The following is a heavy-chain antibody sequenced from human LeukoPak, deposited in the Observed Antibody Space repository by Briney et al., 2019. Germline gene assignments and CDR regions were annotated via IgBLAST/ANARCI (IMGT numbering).Heavy chain of an antibody. V-gene: IGHV4-4*07. Sequence: PSETLSLTCTVSGGSISSYYWSWIRQPAGKGLERIGRIYSSGSTNYNPSLKSRVSMSVDTSKNQFSLKLSSVTAADTAVYYCARAAPYDFLTGYSYYFDYWGQGILVTVSS. CDR2: IYSSGST. CDR1: GGSISSYY. CDR3: ARAAPYDFLTGYSYYFDY. D-gene: IGHD3-9*01. J-gene: IGHJ4*02.